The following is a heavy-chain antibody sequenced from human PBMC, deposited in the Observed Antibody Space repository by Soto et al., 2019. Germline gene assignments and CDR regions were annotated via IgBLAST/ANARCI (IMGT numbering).Heavy chain of an antibody. CDR3: ALMLYTEEGVGLDV. Sequence: KSGGSLRLSCAASGFIFSDYTINWVRQAPGKGLEWVSSVSRRSENLLYADSVKGRFTISRDNAKNSVSLQMNSLRAEDTALYYCALMLYTEEGVGLDVWGQGTTDTVSS. J-gene: IGHJ6*02. V-gene: IGHV3-21*01. D-gene: IGHD2-8*01. CDR1: GFIFSDYT. CDR2: VSRRSENL.